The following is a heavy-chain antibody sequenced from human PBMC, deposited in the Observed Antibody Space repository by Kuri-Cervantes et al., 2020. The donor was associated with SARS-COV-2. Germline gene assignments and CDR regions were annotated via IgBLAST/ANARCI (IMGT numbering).Heavy chain of an antibody. CDR2: IYYSGST. J-gene: IGHJ4*02. CDR1: GGSISSHY. V-gene: IGHV4-59*11. D-gene: IGHD2-8*01. CDR3: AKPCHNGPPGF. Sequence: SETLSLTCTVSGGSISSHYWSWIRQPPGKGLEWIGYIYYSGSTNYNPSLKSRVTISVDTSKNQFSLKLSSVTAADTAVYYCAKPCHNGPPGFWGQGTLVTVSS.